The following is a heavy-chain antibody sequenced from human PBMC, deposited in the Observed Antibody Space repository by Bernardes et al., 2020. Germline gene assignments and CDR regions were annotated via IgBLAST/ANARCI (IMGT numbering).Heavy chain of an antibody. J-gene: IGHJ6*03. CDR2: ITDTGGGT. CDR1: SYG. D-gene: IGHD2-15*01. CDR3: AKGAWYCSGSSCPRILGYSYYYMDV. Sequence: GGSLRLSCAASSYGMNWVRQASGKGLEWVSFITDTGGGTLYADSVKGRFTVSRDISRNTVYLQMSSLRVEDTAVYYCAKGAWYCSGSSCPRILGYSYYYMDVWGKGTTVTVSS. V-gene: IGHV3-23*01.